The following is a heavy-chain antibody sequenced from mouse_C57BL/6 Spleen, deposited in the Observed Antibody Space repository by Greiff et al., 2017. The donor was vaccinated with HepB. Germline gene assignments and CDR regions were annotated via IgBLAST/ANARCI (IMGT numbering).Heavy chain of an antibody. J-gene: IGHJ4*01. D-gene: IGHD4-1*01. CDR1: GYSFTDYN. CDR3: AVCWDNYAMDY. Sequence: VHVKQSGPELVKPGASVKISCKASGYSFTDYNMNWVKQSNGKSLEWIGVINPNYGTTNYNQKFKGKATLTVDQSSSTAYMQLNSLTSDESAVYYGAVCWDNYAMDYWGQGTSVTVSS. CDR2: INPNYGTT. V-gene: IGHV1-39*01.